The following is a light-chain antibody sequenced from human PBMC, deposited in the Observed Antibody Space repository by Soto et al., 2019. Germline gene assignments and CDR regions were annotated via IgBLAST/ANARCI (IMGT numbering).Light chain of an antibody. CDR3: QQYYGYL. V-gene: IGKV1-5*01. CDR1: QKISGW. CDR2: DAS. J-gene: IGKJ2*01. Sequence: DNQVTQSPSTLSASVGDRVTITCRASQKISGWLAWYQQKPGKAPKLLIYDASTLESGVPSRFSGSESGTEYTLTIRGLQPDDFANDYCQQYYGYLFGQGTKLEIK.